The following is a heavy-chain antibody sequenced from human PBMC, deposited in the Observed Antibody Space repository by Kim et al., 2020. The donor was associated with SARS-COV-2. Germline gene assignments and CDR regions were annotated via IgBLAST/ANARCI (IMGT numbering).Heavy chain of an antibody. J-gene: IGHJ4*02. V-gene: IGHV1-8*01. Sequence: GYAQKFQGRVTMTRNTSISTAYMELSSLRSEGTAVYYCARGGSNSREGDYWGQGTLVTVAS. CDR3: ARGGSNSREGDY. D-gene: IGHD2-2*01.